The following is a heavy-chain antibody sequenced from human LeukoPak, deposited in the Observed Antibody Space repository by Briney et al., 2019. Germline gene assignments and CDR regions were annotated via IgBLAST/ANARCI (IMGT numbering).Heavy chain of an antibody. CDR2: ISSSGSTI. CDR3: ARGLTGTTAGY. CDR1: GFTFSSYE. J-gene: IGHJ4*02. D-gene: IGHD1-1*01. V-gene: IGHV3-48*03. Sequence: GGSLRLSCAASGFTFSSYEMNWVRQAPGKGLGWVSYISSSGSTIYYADSVKGRFTISRDNAKNSLYLQMNSLRAEDTAVYYCARGLTGTTAGYWGQGTLVTVSS.